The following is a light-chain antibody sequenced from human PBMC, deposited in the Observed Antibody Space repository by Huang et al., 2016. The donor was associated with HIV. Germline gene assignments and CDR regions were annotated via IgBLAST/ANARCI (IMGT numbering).Light chain of an antibody. CDR2: GAS. Sequence: EIVMTQSPATLSLSPGERATLSCTASQSVSSNLACYQQQPGQAPRLLIYGASTRATGIPARFSGSGSGTELTLTISSLQSEDFAVYYCQQYNNWPMTFGQGTKLEIK. CDR3: QQYNNWPMT. V-gene: IGKV3-15*01. J-gene: IGKJ2*01. CDR1: QSVSSN.